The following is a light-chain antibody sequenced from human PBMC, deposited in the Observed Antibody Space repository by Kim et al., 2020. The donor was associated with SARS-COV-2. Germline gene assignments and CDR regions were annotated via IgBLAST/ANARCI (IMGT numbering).Light chain of an antibody. CDR1: HDISTW. J-gene: IGKJ3*01. Sequence: ASVGDRVPITRRASHDISTWLAWYQQRPGTTPKLLIHSASRLHGGVPSRFTGSGSGTDFTLTINSLQPEDSAIYYCQQGNRFPFTFGPGTKVDIK. CDR2: SAS. CDR3: QQGNRFPFT. V-gene: IGKV1-12*02.